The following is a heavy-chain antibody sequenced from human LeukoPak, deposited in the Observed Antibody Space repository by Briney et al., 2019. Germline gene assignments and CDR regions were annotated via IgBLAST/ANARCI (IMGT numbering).Heavy chain of an antibody. J-gene: IGHJ4*02. Sequence: SGPTLVNPTQTLTLTCTISGFSLSTSGMRVSWIRQPPGKALEWLARIDWDDDKFYSTSLKTRLTISKDTSKNQVVLTMTNMDPVDTATYYCARITPAGGSYSFDYWGQGTLVTVSS. CDR3: ARITPAGGSYSFDY. CDR1: GFSLSTSGMR. D-gene: IGHD1-26*01. CDR2: IDWDDDK. V-gene: IGHV2-70*04.